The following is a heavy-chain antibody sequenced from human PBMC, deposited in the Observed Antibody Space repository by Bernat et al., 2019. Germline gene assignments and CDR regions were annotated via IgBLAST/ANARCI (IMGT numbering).Heavy chain of an antibody. Sequence: EVQLVESGGGLVKPGGSLRLSCAASGFTFSVHSMHWVRQAPGKGLEWVSSISTTGTSKYHTDSVKGRFTISRDNAKNSLYLQMNSLRADDTAVYFCVRVAGFARNWYFDFWGQGALVTVSS. CDR2: ISTTGTSK. CDR1: GFTFSVHS. D-gene: IGHD1-1*01. J-gene: IGHJ4*02. CDR3: VRVAGFARNWYFDF. V-gene: IGHV3-21*01.